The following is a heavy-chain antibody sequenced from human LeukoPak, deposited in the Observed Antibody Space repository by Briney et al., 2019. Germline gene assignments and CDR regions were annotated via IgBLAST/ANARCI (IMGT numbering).Heavy chain of an antibody. V-gene: IGHV3-30*03. Sequence: GGSLRLSCAASGFTFSSYGMHWVRQAPGKGLEWVAVISYDGSNKYYADSVKGRFTISRDNSKNTLYLQMNSLRAEDTAVYYCVRELLLYFDYWGQGTLVTVSS. D-gene: IGHD1-26*01. CDR1: GFTFSSYG. J-gene: IGHJ4*02. CDR3: VRELLLYFDY. CDR2: ISYDGSNK.